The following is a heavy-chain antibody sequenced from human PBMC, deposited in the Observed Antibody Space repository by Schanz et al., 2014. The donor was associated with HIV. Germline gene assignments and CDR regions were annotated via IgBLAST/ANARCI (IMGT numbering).Heavy chain of an antibody. CDR2: IWHDGSSK. J-gene: IGHJ3*02. D-gene: IGHD2-2*01. V-gene: IGHV3-33*08. Sequence: VQLVESGGGLVQPGGSLRLSCAASGFTFSSYAMSWVRQAPGKGLEWVAVIWHDGSSKYYADSVKGRFTISRDNSKNTLFLQMNSLRAEDTAVYFCARDVAGCSGTSCYSDAFDIWGQGTLVTVSS. CDR3: ARDVAGCSGTSCYSDAFDI. CDR1: GFTFSSYA.